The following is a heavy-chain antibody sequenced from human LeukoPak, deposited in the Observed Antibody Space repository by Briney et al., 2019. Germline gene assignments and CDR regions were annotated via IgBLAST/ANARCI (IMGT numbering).Heavy chain of an antibody. CDR1: GFTFSSYA. CDR2: ISGRGDNT. V-gene: IGHV3-23*01. J-gene: IGHJ4*02. CDR3: AKVYSSGH. D-gene: IGHD6-19*01. Sequence: GGSLRLSCAASGFTFSSYAMSWVRQAPGKGLEWVSGISGRGDNTYYADSVKGRFSISRDNSKNTLYLQMNSLRAEDTALYFCAKVYSSGHWGQGTLVTVSS.